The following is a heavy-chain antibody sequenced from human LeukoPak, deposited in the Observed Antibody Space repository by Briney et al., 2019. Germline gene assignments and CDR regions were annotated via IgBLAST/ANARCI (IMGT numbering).Heavy chain of an antibody. D-gene: IGHD3-10*01. CDR2: ISGSGGST. J-gene: IGHJ6*03. CDR1: GFTFSSYA. CDR3: ARYYYGSGKYYYYYMDV. Sequence: GGSLRLSCAASGFTFSSYAMSWVRQAPGKGLEWVSAISGSGGSTYYADSVKGRFTISRDNSRNTLSLQMNSLRAEDTGVYYCARYYYGSGKYYYYYMDVWGKGTTVTVSS. V-gene: IGHV3-23*01.